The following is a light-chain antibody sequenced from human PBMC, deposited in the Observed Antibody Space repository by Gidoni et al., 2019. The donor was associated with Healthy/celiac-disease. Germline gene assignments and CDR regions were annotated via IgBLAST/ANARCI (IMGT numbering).Light chain of an antibody. CDR3: CSYAGSYTSWV. V-gene: IGLV2-11*01. Sequence: QSALTQPRSVSGSPGQSVTISCTGTSSDVGGYNYVSWYKQHPGKAPKLMIYDVSKRPSGVPDRFSGSKSGNTASLTISGLQAEDEADYYCCSYAGSYTSWVFGTGTKVTVL. CDR2: DVS. J-gene: IGLJ1*01. CDR1: SSDVGGYNY.